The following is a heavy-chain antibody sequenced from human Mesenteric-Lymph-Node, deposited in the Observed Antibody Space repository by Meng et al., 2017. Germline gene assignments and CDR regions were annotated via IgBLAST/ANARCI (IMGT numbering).Heavy chain of an antibody. D-gene: IGHD4-17*01. CDR3: ARTNYGDYNWFDP. Sequence: QGQLQESGPGLVKPSETLSLTCAVYGGSFSGYYWSWIRQPPGKGLEWIGEINHSGSTNYNPSLKSRVTISVDTSKNQFSLKLTSVTAADTAVYFCARTNYGDYNWFDPWGQGTLVTVSS. J-gene: IGHJ5*02. CDR1: GGSFSGYY. CDR2: INHSGST. V-gene: IGHV4-34*09.